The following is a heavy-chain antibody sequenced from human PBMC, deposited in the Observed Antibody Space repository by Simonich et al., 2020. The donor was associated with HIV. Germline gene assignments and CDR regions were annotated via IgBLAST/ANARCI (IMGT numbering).Heavy chain of an antibody. CDR2: INHRGRT. CDR3: ARGFYQRLYYFDY. D-gene: IGHD2-2*01. V-gene: IGHV4-34*01. CDR1: GGSFSGYY. J-gene: IGHJ4*02. Sequence: QVQLQQWGAGLLKPSETLSLTCAVYGGSFSGYYWSWIRQPPGKGLGWVGEINHRGRTNYNPSRKRRVTISVDTSKNQFSLKLRSVTAADTAVYYCARGFYQRLYYFDYWGQGTLVTVSS.